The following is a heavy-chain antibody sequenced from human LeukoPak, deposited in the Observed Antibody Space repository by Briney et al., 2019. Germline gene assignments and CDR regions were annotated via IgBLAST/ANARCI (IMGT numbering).Heavy chain of an antibody. CDR2: INPNSGGT. CDR3: ARAPETYYYGSGSAPSPYGMDV. J-gene: IGHJ6*04. D-gene: IGHD3-10*01. CDR1: GYTFTGYY. V-gene: IGHV1-2*04. Sequence: GASVKVSCKASGYTFTGYYMHWVRQAPGQGLEWMGWINPNSGGTHYAQKFQDWVTMTRDTSISTAYMELSRLRSDDTAVYYCARAPETYYYGSGSAPSPYGMDVWGKGTTVTVSS.